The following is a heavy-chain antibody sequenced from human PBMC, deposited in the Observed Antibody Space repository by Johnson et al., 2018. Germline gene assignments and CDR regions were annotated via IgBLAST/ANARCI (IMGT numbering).Heavy chain of an antibody. V-gene: IGHV3-30*03. CDR3: ASANFEWLFDYTYYMDA. CDR1: GFTFSNYG. D-gene: IGHD3-9*01. J-gene: IGHJ6*03. CDR2: ISYDGVHQ. Sequence: VQLLESGGGVIPPGRSLRLSCAASGFTFSNYGMHWVRQAPGKGLEWVAGISYDGVHQNYVDSVKGRFIISSDNPRKIMYLQMNSLIPEDSAVYYCASANFEWLFDYTYYMDACGKGTTVTVSS.